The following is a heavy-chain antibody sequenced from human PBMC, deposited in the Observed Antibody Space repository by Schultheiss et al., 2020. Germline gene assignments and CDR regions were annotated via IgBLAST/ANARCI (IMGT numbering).Heavy chain of an antibody. Sequence: SETLSLTCTVSGGSISSYYWSWIRQPAGKGLEWIGRIYTSGSTNYNPSLKSRVTMSVDTSKNQFSLKLSSVTAADTAVYYCARSLSTVTLYYYYYGMDVWGQGTTVTVSS. J-gene: IGHJ6*02. CDR2: IYTSGST. CDR1: GGSISSYY. CDR3: ARSLSTVTLYYYYYGMDV. V-gene: IGHV4-4*07. D-gene: IGHD4-17*01.